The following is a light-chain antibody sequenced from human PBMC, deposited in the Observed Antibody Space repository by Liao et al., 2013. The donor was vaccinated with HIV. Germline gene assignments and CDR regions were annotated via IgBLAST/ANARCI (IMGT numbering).Light chain of an antibody. V-gene: IGLV3-27*01. CDR3: QAWDSSTVV. CDR2: KDS. J-gene: IGLJ2*01. Sequence: SYELTQPSSVSVSPGQTARITCSGDVLANKYARWVQQKPGQAPVLLIYKDSERPSGIPERFSGSNSGNTATLTISGTQAMDEADYYCQAWDSSTVVFGRRDQADRP. CDR1: VLANKY.